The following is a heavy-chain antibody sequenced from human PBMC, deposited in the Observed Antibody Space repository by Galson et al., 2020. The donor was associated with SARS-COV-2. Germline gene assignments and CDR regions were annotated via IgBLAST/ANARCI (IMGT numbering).Heavy chain of an antibody. D-gene: IGHD2-15*01. CDR1: GFTFSSYA. CDR3: AREIDCSGGSCYDY. V-gene: IGHV3-30*01. J-gene: IGHJ4*02. Sequence: GESLKISCAASGFTFSSYAMHWVRQAPGKGLEWVAVISYDGSNKYYADSVKGRFTISRDNSKNTLYLQMNSLRAEDTAVYYCAREIDCSGGSCYDYWGQGTLVTVSS. CDR2: ISYDGSNK.